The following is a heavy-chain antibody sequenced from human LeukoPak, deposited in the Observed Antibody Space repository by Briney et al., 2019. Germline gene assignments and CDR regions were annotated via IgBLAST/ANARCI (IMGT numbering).Heavy chain of an antibody. CDR3: STDRRFLEWHFNWGVFNY. V-gene: IGHV3-15*01. CDR1: GFLFGDAW. CDR2: IKSRTDRCTT. J-gene: IGHJ4*02. D-gene: IGHD3-3*01. Sequence: KTGGSRRLSCRAPGFLFGDAWMSWFRQAPGKGLEWVGRIKSRTDRCTTDYAGSVQGRFTISRDDSKDTLYLQMTGLKTEDTAVYYCSTDRRFLEWHFNWGVFNYWGQGSLVTVSS.